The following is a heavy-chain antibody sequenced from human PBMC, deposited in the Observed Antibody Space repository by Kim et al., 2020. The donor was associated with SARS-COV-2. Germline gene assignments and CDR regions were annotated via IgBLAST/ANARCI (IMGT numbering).Heavy chain of an antibody. J-gene: IGHJ2*01. D-gene: IGHD4-4*01. V-gene: IGHV4-59*08. CDR3: ARRYSNYWYFDL. Sequence: YNPSLKSRVTMSVDTPKNQFSLRLNSVTAADAAMYYCARRYSNYWYFDLWGRGTLVTVSS.